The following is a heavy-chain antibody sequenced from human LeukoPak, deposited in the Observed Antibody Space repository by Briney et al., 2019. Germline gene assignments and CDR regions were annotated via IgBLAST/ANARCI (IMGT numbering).Heavy chain of an antibody. CDR3: ARRGCNGGSCYGY. D-gene: IGHD2-15*01. Sequence: GESLQISCKGSGYSFINDWTGWVRQMPGKGLEWMGIIYPGDSDTRYSPSFQGQVTISADKSISTAYLQWSSLEASDTAMYYCARRGCNGGSCYGYWGQGTLVTVSS. CDR2: IYPGDSDT. J-gene: IGHJ4*02. CDR1: GYSFINDW. V-gene: IGHV5-51*01.